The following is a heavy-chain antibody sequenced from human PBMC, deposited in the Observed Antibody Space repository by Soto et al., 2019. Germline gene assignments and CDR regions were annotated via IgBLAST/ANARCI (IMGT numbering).Heavy chain of an antibody. D-gene: IGHD6-13*01. CDR2: ISGSGGST. CDR1: GFTFSNYA. V-gene: IGHV3-23*01. Sequence: EVQLLESGGGLVQPGGSLRLSCAASGFTFSNYAVTWVRQAPGKGLEWVSTISGSGGSTYYADSVKGRFTISRDNSTNPLYMQMNSLTAEDTAVYYCAKDQGSSWYEIDCWGQGTLVTVSS. J-gene: IGHJ4*02. CDR3: AKDQGSSWYEIDC.